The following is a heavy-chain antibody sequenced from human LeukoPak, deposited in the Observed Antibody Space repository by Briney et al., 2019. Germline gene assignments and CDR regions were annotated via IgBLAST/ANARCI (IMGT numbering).Heavy chain of an antibody. D-gene: IGHD5-18*01. J-gene: IGHJ3*02. CDR3: AKAFREFGTSSSYSSFDT. Sequence: GGSLRLSCAASGFYVSGNYMSWVRQAPGKGLEWVSGVSYTRVATYYADSVKGRFTISRDDSENILYLQMNGLRAEDTAVYFCAKAFREFGTSSSYSSFDTWGQGTMVTVSS. CDR1: GFYVSGNY. V-gene: IGHV3-53*01. CDR2: VSYTRVAT.